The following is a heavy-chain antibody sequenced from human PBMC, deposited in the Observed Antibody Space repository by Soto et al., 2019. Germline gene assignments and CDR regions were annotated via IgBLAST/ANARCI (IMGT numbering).Heavy chain of an antibody. CDR2: IDPNNGDT. Sequence: QVQLVQSGAEVKKPGASVKVSCKASGYTFTAYYMHWVRQAPGQGLEWMGWIDPNNGDTNNAQKLQGRVTMTRDTTSRTAYMELSRLRSYDTAVYFSARDRLVGSSAGGYFDYWGQGTLVSVSS. CDR1: GYTFTAYY. J-gene: IGHJ4*02. D-gene: IGHD2-21*01. CDR3: ARDRLVGSSAGGYFDY. V-gene: IGHV1-2*02.